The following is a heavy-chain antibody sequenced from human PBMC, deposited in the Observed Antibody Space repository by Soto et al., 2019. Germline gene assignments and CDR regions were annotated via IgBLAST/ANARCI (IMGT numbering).Heavy chain of an antibody. CDR2: IIPIFGTA. J-gene: IGHJ3*02. CDR3: ARDRGGYYDSSGYKNNLAFDI. D-gene: IGHD3-22*01. Sequence: ASVKVSCKASGGTFSSCAISWVRQAPGQGPEWMGGIIPIFGTANYAQKFQGRVTITADESTSTAYMELSSLRSEDTAVYYCARDRGGYYDSSGYKNNLAFDIWGQGTMVTVSS. V-gene: IGHV1-69*13. CDR1: GGTFSSCA.